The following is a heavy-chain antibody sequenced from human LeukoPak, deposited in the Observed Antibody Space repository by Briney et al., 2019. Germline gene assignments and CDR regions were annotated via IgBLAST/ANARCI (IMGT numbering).Heavy chain of an antibody. J-gene: IGHJ4*02. CDR1: GFTFSIYS. V-gene: IGHV3-48*01. CDR2: ISSSSSTI. D-gene: IGHD3-22*01. CDR3: TRSGYRHPYHFDS. Sequence: GGSLRLSCAAPGFTFSIYSMNWVRQAPGKGLEWVSYISSSSSTIHYADSVKGRFTISRDNSKNTLSLQMNSLRAEDTAIYYCTRSGYRHPYHFDSWGQGTLVTVSS.